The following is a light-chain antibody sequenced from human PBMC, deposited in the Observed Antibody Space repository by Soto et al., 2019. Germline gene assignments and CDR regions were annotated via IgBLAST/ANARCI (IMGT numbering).Light chain of an antibody. Sequence: QSALTQPASGSGSPGQWITISCTGSSSDVGGYNYVSWYQQHPGKAPKLMIYEVSNRPSGVSNSFSGSKSGNTASLTISGLQAEDEADYYCSSHTRSSPYVPGAGTKVTVL. CDR3: SSHTRSSPYV. CDR2: EVS. V-gene: IGLV2-14*01. CDR1: SSDVGGYNY. J-gene: IGLJ1*01.